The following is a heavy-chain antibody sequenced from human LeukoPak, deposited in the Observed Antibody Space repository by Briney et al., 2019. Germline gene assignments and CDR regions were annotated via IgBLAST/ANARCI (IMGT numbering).Heavy chain of an antibody. CDR2: ISYDGSSK. D-gene: IGHD3-22*01. J-gene: IGHJ4*02. Sequence: GGSLRLSCAASGFTFSSYGMHWVRQAPGKGLEWVAVISYDGSSKYYADSVKGRFTISRENAKNSLYLQMNSLRAGDTAVYYCARGTDSSLDYWGQGTLVTVSS. CDR1: GFTFSSYG. V-gene: IGHV3-30*03. CDR3: ARGTDSSLDY.